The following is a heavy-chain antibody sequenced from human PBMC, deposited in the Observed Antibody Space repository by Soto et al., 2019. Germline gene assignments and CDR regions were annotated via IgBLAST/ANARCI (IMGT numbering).Heavy chain of an antibody. Sequence: PSATLSLTCTVSGGSISSYYWSWIRQPPGKGLEWIGYIYYSGSTNYNPSLKSRVTISVDTSKNQFSLKLSSVTAADTAVYYCARDGITMVRGTYYYYGMDVWGQGTTVTAP. CDR3: ARDGITMVRGTYYYYGMDV. J-gene: IGHJ6*02. CDR1: GGSISSYY. D-gene: IGHD3-10*01. V-gene: IGHV4-59*01. CDR2: IYYSGST.